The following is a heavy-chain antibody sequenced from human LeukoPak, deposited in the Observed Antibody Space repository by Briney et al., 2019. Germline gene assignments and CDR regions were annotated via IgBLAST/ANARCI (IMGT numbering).Heavy chain of an antibody. CDR2: ISAYNGNA. CDR3: ARDRRSGSPYYYSYGMDV. Sequence: ASVKVSCKASGYTFTSYGISWVRQAPGQGLEWMGWISAYNGNANYAQKLQGRVTMTTGTSTSTAYMELRSLRSDDTAVYYCARDRRSGSPYYYSYGMDVWGKGTTVTVSS. CDR1: GYTFTSYG. D-gene: IGHD3-10*01. V-gene: IGHV1-18*04. J-gene: IGHJ6*04.